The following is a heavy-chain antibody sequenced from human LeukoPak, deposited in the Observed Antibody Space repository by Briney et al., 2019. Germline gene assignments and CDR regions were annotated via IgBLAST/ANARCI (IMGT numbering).Heavy chain of an antibody. CDR3: ARLFWGGYCSSTSCYGWFDP. V-gene: IGHV4-39*01. Sequence: SETLSLTCTVSGGSISSSSYYWGWIRQPPGKGLEWIGSIYYSGSTYYNPSLKSRVTISVDTSKNQFSLKLSSVTAADTAVYYCARLFWGGYCSSTSCYGWFDPWGQGTLVTVSS. CDR1: GGSISSSSYY. CDR2: IYYSGST. J-gene: IGHJ5*02. D-gene: IGHD2-2*01.